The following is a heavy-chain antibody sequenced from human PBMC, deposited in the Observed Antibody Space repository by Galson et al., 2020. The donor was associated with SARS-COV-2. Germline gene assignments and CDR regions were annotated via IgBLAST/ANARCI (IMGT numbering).Heavy chain of an antibody. V-gene: IGHV3-21*06. CDR3: AREASWAMFAMDV. CDR1: AFTLSSYT. J-gene: IGHJ6*02. Sequence: GGSLRLSCAVPAFTLSSYTITWVRQAPGKGLEWVPSISSSSDYIYYADSVQDRFTISRNNAKNLGYLQMNSLKAEDTAQYFCAREASWAMFAMDVLGQGTTVTVSS. D-gene: IGHD3-10*02. CDR2: ISSSSDYI.